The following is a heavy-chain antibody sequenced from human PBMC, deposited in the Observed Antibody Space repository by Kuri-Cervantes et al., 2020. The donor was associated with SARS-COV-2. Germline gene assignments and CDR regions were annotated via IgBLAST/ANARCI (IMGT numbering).Heavy chain of an antibody. CDR1: GFNFNGSW. CDR3: AKDHGYSSHWPIDY. J-gene: IGHJ4*02. D-gene: IGHD6-13*01. CDR2: ISGSGGST. V-gene: IGHV3-23*01. Sequence: GGSLRLSCVASGFNFNGSWMSWVRQAPGKGLEWVSAISGSGGSTYYADSVKGRFTISRDNSKNTLYLQMNSLRAEDTAVYYCAKDHGYSSHWPIDYWGQGTLVTVSS.